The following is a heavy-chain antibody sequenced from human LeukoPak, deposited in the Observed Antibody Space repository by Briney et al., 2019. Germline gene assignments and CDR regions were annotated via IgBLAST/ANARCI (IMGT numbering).Heavy chain of an antibody. J-gene: IGHJ4*02. D-gene: IGHD6-6*01. CDR1: GYTFTGYY. V-gene: IGHV1-2*02. CDR2: INPNSGGT. Sequence: ASVKVYCKASGYTFTGYYIHWVRQAPGQGLEWMGWINPNSGGTNYAQNLEGRVTMTRDTSISTAYMELSSLTSDDTAVYYCARALSSLRLYYFDYWGQGTLITVSS. CDR3: ARALSSLRLYYFDY.